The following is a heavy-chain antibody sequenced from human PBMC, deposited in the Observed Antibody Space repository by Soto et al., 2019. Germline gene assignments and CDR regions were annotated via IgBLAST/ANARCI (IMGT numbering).Heavy chain of an antibody. V-gene: IGHV3-7*03. CDR2: IKQDGSEK. CDR3: SLASVAVKTYYYYYGMDV. Sequence: GGSLRLSCAASGFTFSSYWMSWVRQAPGKGLEWVANIKQDGSEKYYVGSVKGRFTISRDNAKNSLYLQMNSLRAEDTAVYYCSLASVAVKTYYYYYGMDVWGQGTTVTVSS. J-gene: IGHJ6*02. CDR1: GFTFSSYW. D-gene: IGHD6-19*01.